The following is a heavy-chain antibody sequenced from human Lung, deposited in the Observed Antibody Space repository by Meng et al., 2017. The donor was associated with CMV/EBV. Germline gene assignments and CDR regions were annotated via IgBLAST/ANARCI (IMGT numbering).Heavy chain of an antibody. V-gene: IGHV4-39*01. CDR2: IYYSGST. Sequence: SETLSLTCTVSGGSISSSSYYWGWIRQPPGKGLEWNGSIYYSGSTYYNPSLKSRVTISVDTSKNQFSLKLSSVTAADTAVYYCARQGSVYYYDSSGQSPDYWGQGTLVTVSS. J-gene: IGHJ4*02. CDR1: GGSISSSSYY. CDR3: ARQGSVYYYDSSGQSPDY. D-gene: IGHD3-22*01.